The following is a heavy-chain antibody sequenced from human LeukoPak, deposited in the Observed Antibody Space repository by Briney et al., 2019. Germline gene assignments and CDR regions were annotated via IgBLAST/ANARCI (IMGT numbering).Heavy chain of an antibody. D-gene: IGHD6-19*01. CDR2: ISGSGGST. V-gene: IGHV3-23*01. Sequence: TGVSLRLSCAASGFTFSNYAMSWVRQAPGKGLEWVSVISGSGGSTYYADSVKGRFTISRDNSQNTLYLQMNSLRAEDTAVYYCAKDSSDWTHFEYFGQGTLVPVSS. J-gene: IGHJ4*02. CDR1: GFTFSNYA. CDR3: AKDSSDWTHFEY.